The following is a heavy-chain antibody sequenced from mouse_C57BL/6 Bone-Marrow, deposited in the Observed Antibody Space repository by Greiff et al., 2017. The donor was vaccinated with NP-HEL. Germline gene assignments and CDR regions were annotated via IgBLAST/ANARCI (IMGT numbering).Heavy chain of an antibody. Sequence: LVESGAELVRPGASVKVSCKASGYAFTNYLIEWVKQRPGQGLEWIGVINPGSGGTNYNEKFKGKATLTADKSSSTAYMQLSSLTSEDSAVYFCAKVEAYWGQGTLVTVSA. CDR1: GYAFTNYL. CDR2: INPGSGGT. CDR3: AKVEAY. D-gene: IGHD1-1*01. J-gene: IGHJ3*01. V-gene: IGHV1-54*01.